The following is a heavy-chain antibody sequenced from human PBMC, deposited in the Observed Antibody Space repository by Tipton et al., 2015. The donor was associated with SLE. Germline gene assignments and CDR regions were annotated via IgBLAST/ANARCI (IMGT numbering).Heavy chain of an antibody. V-gene: IGHV3-30*02. J-gene: IGHJ4*02. CDR2: IRYDGSNK. D-gene: IGHD6-6*01. CDR3: AKDRGSSSYYFDY. Sequence: SLRLSCAASGFTFSSYGMHWVRQAPGKGLEWVAFIRYDGSNKYYADSVKGRFTISRDNSKNTLYLQMNSLRAEDTAVYYCAKDRGSSSYYFDYWGQGTLVTVSS. CDR1: GFTFSSYG.